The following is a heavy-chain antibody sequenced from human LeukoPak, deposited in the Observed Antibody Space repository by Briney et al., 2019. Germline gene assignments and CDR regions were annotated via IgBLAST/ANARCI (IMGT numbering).Heavy chain of an antibody. CDR2: IIPIFGTA. Sequence: GASVKVSCKASGGTFSSYAISWVRQAPGQGLEWMGGIIPIFGTANYAQKFQGRVTITADKSTSTAYMELSSLRSEDTAVYYCARGTVSGYSYGYLHWGQGTLVTVSS. CDR3: ARGTVSGYSYGYLH. J-gene: IGHJ4*02. D-gene: IGHD5-18*01. V-gene: IGHV1-69*06. CDR1: GGTFSSYA.